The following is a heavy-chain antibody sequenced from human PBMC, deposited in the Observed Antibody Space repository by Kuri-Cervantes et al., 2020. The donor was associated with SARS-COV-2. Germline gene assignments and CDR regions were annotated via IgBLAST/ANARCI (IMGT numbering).Heavy chain of an antibody. CDR1: GFTFSDYY. CDR2: ISSSGSTI. CDR3: ASMDFWSGYYFDY. V-gene: IGHV3-11*04. D-gene: IGHD3-3*01. Sequence: SLKISWAACGFTFSDYYMSWIRQAPGKGLEWVSYISSSGSTIYYADSVKGRFTISRDNAKNSLYLQMNSLRAEDTAVYYCASMDFWSGYYFDYWGQGTLVTVSS. J-gene: IGHJ4*02.